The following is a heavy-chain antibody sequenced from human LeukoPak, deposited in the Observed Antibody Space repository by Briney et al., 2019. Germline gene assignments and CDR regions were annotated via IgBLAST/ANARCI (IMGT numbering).Heavy chain of an antibody. CDR3: ARGRDCSSTSCYGYGWFDP. V-gene: IGHV1-2*02. D-gene: IGHD2-2*01. J-gene: IGHJ5*02. CDR1: GYTFTGYY. Sequence: ASVKVSCKASGYTFTGYYMHWVRQAPGQGLEWMGWINPNRGGTNYAQKFQGRVTMTRDTSISTAYMELSRLRSDDTAVYYCARGRDCSSTSCYGYGWFDPWGQGTLVTVSS. CDR2: INPNRGGT.